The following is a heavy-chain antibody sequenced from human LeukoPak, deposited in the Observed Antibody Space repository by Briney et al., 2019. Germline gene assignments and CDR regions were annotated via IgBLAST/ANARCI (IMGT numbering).Heavy chain of an antibody. D-gene: IGHD5-12*01. V-gene: IGHV3-66*01. CDR3: ARDSGYASNWFDP. J-gene: IGHJ5*02. Sequence: PGGSLRLSCAASGFTFSSYAMSWVRQAPGKGLEWVSVIYSGGSTYYADSVKGRFTISRDNSKNTLYLQMNSLRAEDTAVYYCARDSGYASNWFDPWGQGTLVTVSS. CDR2: IYSGGST. CDR1: GFTFSSYA.